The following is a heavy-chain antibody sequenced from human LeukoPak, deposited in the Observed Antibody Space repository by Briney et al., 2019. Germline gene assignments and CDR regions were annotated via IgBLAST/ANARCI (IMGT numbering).Heavy chain of an antibody. Sequence: GGSLRLSCAASGFAFSTYGMSWVRQAPGKGLEWVSGVSGSGGSTYYAASVKGRFTISRDNSKNTLDLQMNSLRAEDTAVYYCARDPIVPATLRLDAFNVWGHGTLVTVSS. V-gene: IGHV3-23*01. J-gene: IGHJ3*01. CDR2: VSGSGGST. CDR1: GFAFSTYG. CDR3: ARDPIVPATLRLDAFNV. D-gene: IGHD1-26*01.